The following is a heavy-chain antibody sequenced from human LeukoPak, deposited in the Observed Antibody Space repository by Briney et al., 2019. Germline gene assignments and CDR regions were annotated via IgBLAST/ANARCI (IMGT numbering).Heavy chain of an antibody. V-gene: IGHV1-46*01. CDR2: INPSGGST. D-gene: IGHD3-22*01. Sequence: ASVKVSCKASGYTFTSSNMHWGRQAPGQGLEWMGIINPSGGSTSYAQKFQGRVTITADESTNTAYMELSSLRSDDTAVYYCARCIPTTMINYFDHWGQGTLVTVSS. CDR3: ARCIPTTMINYFDH. J-gene: IGHJ4*02. CDR1: GYTFTSSN.